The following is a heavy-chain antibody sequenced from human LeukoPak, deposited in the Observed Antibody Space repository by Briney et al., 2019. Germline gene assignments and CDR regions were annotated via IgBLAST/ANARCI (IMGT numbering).Heavy chain of an antibody. CDR1: GFTFSSYW. D-gene: IGHD3-22*01. Sequence: GGSLRLSCAASGFTFSSYWMHWVRQAPGKGLVWVSRINSDGSSTSYADSVKGRLTISRDNAKNTLYLQMNSLRAEDTAVYYCARENYDRNLDYWGQGTLVTVSS. V-gene: IGHV3-74*01. J-gene: IGHJ4*02. CDR3: ARENYDRNLDY. CDR2: INSDGSST.